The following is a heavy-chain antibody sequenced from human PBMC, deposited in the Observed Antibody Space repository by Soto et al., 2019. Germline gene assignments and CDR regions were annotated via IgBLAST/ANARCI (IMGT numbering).Heavy chain of an antibody. CDR3: ARPSGYDPDD. CDR1: GFTFSSYA. J-gene: IGHJ4*02. D-gene: IGHD5-12*01. CDR2: IKPDGSEK. Sequence: GGSLRLSCAASGFTFSSYAMHWVRQAPGKGLEWVANIKPDGSEKWYVDSVKGRFSISRDNAKNSLYLQMNSLRAEDTAVYYCARPSGYDPDDWGQGTLVTVSS. V-gene: IGHV3-7*01.